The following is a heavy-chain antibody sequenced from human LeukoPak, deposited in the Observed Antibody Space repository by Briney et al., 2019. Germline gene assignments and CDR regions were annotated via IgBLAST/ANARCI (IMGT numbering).Heavy chain of an antibody. CDR1: GFTFSSYG. CDR2: ISYDGSNK. D-gene: IGHD2-15*01. Sequence: GGSLRLSCAASGFTFSSYGMYWVRQAPGKGLEWVAVISYDGSNKYYADSVKGRFTISRDNFRNTLYLQMNSLRAEDTAVYYCAAWWSHDDAFDIWGQGTMVTVSS. CDR3: AAWWSHDDAFDI. J-gene: IGHJ3*02. V-gene: IGHV3-30*03.